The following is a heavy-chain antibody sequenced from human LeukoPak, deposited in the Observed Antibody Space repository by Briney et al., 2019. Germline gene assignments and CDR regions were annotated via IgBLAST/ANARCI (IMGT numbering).Heavy chain of an antibody. CDR2: ISRDSGDI. Sequence: GRSLRLSCAASGFTFDTYAMHWVRQAPGKGLEWVSDISRDSGDIDYADSVKGRFTISRDHAKNSLYLQMNSLRPEDLAVYYCVNSRGSQSGSSLYFDYWGQGALVTVS. D-gene: IGHD6-6*01. V-gene: IGHV3-9*03. J-gene: IGHJ4*02. CDR1: GFTFDTYA. CDR3: VNSRGSQSGSSLYFDY.